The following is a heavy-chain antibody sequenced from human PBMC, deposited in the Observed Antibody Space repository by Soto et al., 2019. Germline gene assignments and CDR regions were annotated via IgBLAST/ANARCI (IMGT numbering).Heavy chain of an antibody. CDR1: GGSFSGYY. J-gene: IGHJ4*02. CDR3: ARPSSYYDFWSGYYRY. Sequence: PSETLSLTCAVYGGSFSGYYWSWIRQPPGNGLEWIGEINHSGSTNYNPSLKSRVTISVDTSKNQFSLKLSSVTAADTALYYCARPSSYYDFWSGYYRYWGQGTLVTVSS. CDR2: INHSGST. D-gene: IGHD3-3*01. V-gene: IGHV4-34*01.